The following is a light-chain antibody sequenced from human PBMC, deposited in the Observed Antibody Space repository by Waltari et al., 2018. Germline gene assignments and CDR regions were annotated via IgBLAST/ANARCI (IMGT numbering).Light chain of an antibody. CDR3: QQYNNWPPCT. CDR2: GAS. Sequence: ETVMTQSPATLSVSPGERATLSCRASQSVSSNLAWYQHKPGQAPRLLIYGASTRATGIPARFSGSGSGTEFTLTINSLQSEDFAVYYCQQYNNWPPCTFGQGTKVEI. V-gene: IGKV3-15*01. J-gene: IGKJ2*02. CDR1: QSVSSN.